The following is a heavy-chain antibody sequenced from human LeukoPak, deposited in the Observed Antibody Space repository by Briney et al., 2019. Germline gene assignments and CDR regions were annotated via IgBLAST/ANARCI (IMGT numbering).Heavy chain of an antibody. D-gene: IGHD5-18*01. J-gene: IGHJ4*02. V-gene: IGHV3-69-1*02. CDR1: GFTFGSHA. Sequence: GGSLRLSCAASGFTFGSHAMNWVRQAPGKGLEWLSYLSNTGNIHYAQSVKGRFTISRDNAKNSLYLQMDGLRAEDTAVYYCARRGDTPMIGDHWGQGILVTVAS. CDR3: ARRGDTPMIGDH. CDR2: LSNTGNI.